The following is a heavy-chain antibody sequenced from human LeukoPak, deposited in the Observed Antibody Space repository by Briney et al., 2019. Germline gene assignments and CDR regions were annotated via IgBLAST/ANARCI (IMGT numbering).Heavy chain of an antibody. J-gene: IGHJ4*02. CDR1: GGSISSYY. CDR3: ARDEKYPYYFHY. CDR2: IYYSGST. D-gene: IGHD2-2*01. Sequence: TSETLSLTCTVSGGSISSYYWSWIRQPPGKGLEWIGYIYYSGSTNYNPSLKSRVTISVDTSKNQFSLKLRSVTAADTAVYYCARDEKYPYYFHYWGQGTLVTVSS. V-gene: IGHV4-59*01.